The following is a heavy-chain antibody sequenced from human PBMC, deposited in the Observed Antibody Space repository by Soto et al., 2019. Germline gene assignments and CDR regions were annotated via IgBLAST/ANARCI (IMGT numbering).Heavy chain of an antibody. CDR2: IYWDDDK. CDR1: GFSLSTSGVC. D-gene: IGHD5-18*01. CDR3: AHRNSYGHLDY. J-gene: IGHJ4*02. Sequence: VSGPTREPTQTLTLTCTFSGFSLSTSGVCVGWIRQPPGKALEWLALIYWDDDKRYSPSLKSRLTITKDTSKNQVVLTMTNMDPVDTATYYCAHRNSYGHLDYWGQGTLVTVSS. V-gene: IGHV2-5*02.